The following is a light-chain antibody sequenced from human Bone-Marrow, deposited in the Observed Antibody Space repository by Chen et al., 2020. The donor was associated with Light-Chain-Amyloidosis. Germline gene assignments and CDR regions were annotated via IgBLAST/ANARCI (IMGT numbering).Light chain of an antibody. CDR3: QQRSNWPPLFT. CDR1: QSLSSY. V-gene: IGKV3-11*01. J-gene: IGKJ3*01. Sequence: IVLTQSPATLSLSPGERATLSCRASQSLSSYLAWYQQKPGQAPRLLIYDASNRATGIPARFSGSGSGTDFTLTISSLEPEDFAVYYCQQRSNWPPLFTFGPGTKVDIK. CDR2: DAS.